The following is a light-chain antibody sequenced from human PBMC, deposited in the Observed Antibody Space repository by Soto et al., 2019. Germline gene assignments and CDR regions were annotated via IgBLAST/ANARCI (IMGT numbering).Light chain of an antibody. CDR3: AAWDDSLSGSYV. Sequence: QSVLTQPPSASGTPGQRVTVSCSGSSSNIGNNYVFWYQHLPGTAPKLLIYRNDQRPSGVSARFSGSKSGTSASLAISGLRSEDEADYYSAAWDDSLSGSYVFGPGTKLTVL. J-gene: IGLJ1*01. CDR1: SSNIGNNY. V-gene: IGLV1-47*01. CDR2: RND.